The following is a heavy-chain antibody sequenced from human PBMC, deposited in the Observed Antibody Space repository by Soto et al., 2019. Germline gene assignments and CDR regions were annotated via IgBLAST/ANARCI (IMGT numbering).Heavy chain of an antibody. CDR3: ARVPGIKYGLDY. V-gene: IGHV4-59*01. Sequence: KPSETLSLTCTVSGGSISSYYWSWIRQPPGKGLEWIGYIYYSGSTNYNPSLKSRVTISVDTSKNQFSLKLSSVTAADTAVYYCARVPGIKYGLDYWGQGTLVTVSS. CDR1: GGSISSYY. J-gene: IGHJ4*02. CDR2: IYYSGST. D-gene: IGHD5-12*01.